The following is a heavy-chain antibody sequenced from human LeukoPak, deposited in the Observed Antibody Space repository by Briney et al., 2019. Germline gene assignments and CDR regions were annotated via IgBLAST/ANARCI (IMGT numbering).Heavy chain of an antibody. CDR1: GGSVSSGSYY. CDR2: IYYSGST. V-gene: IGHV4-61*01. Sequence: PSETLSLTCTVSGGSVSSGSYYWSWIRQPPGKGLEWIGYIYYSGSTNYNPSLKSRVTISVDTSKDQFSLKLSSVTAADTAVYYCARDRGYDFWSGYCGMDVWGQGTTVTVSS. CDR3: ARDRGYDFWSGYCGMDV. J-gene: IGHJ6*02. D-gene: IGHD3-3*01.